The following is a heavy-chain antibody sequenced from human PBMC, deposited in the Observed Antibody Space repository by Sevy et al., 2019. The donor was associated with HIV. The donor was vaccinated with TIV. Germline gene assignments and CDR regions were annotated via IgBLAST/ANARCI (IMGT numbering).Heavy chain of an antibody. CDR3: AMDGSDY. Sequence: GGSLRLSCAASGFTFSTSWMSWVRQAPGKGLEWVANIKPEGSEKYYVDSVKGRFTISRDNANNSLYLQLNSLRTEDTAVYYCAMDGSDYWGQGTLVTVSS. V-gene: IGHV3-7*04. J-gene: IGHJ4*02. CDR1: GFTFSTSW. CDR2: IKPEGSEK.